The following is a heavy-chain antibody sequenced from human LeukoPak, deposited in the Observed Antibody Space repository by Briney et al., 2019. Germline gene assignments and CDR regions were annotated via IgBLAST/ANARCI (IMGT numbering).Heavy chain of an antibody. CDR2: ISAYNGNT. D-gene: IGHD1-1*01. V-gene: IGHV1-18*01. J-gene: IGHJ4*02. CDR3: AGDVTTGIPRGPYYFDY. CDR1: GFTFNTYG. Sequence: ASVKVSCKASGFTFNTYGFSWLRQAPGQGLEWMGWISAYNGNTNYAQKIQGRVTMTTDTSRSTAYMELRTLRSDDTAVYYCAGDVTTGIPRGPYYFDYWGQGTLVTVSS.